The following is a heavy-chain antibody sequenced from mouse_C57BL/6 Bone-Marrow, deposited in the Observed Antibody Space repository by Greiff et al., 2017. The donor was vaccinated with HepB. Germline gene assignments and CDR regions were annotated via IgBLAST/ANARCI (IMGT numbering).Heavy chain of an antibody. CDR1: GYTFTDYY. J-gene: IGHJ4*01. CDR2: IYPGSGNT. V-gene: IGHV1-76*01. CDR3: AREELTTVVARYYAMDY. D-gene: IGHD1-1*01. Sequence: VKLMESGAELVRPGASVKLSCKASGYTFTDYYINWVKQRPGQGLEWIARIYPGSGNTYYNEKFKGKATLTAEKSSSTAYMQLSSLTSEDSAVYFCAREELTTVVARYYAMDYWGQGTSVTVSS.